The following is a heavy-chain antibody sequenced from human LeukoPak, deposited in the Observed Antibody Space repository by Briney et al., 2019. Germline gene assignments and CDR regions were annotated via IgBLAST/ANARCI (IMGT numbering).Heavy chain of an antibody. Sequence: ASVKVSCKAFGYTFTSNYMHWVRQAPGQGLEWMGWINPNSGGTNYAQKFQGRVTMTRDTSISTAYMELSRLRSDDTAVYYCARGCIAAAGTVENYYYYYYMDVWGKGTTVTISS. CDR1: GYTFTSNY. V-gene: IGHV1-2*02. CDR2: INPNSGGT. J-gene: IGHJ6*03. CDR3: ARGCIAAAGTVENYYYYYYMDV. D-gene: IGHD6-13*01.